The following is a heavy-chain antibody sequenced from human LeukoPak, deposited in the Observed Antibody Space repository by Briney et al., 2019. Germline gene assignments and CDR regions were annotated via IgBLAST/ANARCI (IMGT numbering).Heavy chain of an antibody. D-gene: IGHD3-22*01. CDR3: ARDSSGYQ. Sequence: GGSLRLSCAASGFTFSTYWMSWVRQAPGKGLEWVANIKEDGSEKYYGDSVKGRFTISRDNAKNSLYLEMNSLRVEDAAVYYCARDSSGYQWGQGTLVTVSS. CDR2: IKEDGSEK. V-gene: IGHV3-7*01. CDR1: GFTFSTYW. J-gene: IGHJ4*02.